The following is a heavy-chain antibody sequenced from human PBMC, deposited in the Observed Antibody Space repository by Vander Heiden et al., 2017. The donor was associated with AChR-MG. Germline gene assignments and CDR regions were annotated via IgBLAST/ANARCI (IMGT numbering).Heavy chain of an antibody. CDR1: GGSFSGYY. D-gene: IGHD6-19*01. Sequence: QVQLQQWGAGLLKPSETLSLTCAVYGGSFSGYYWSWIRQPPGKGLEWIGEINHSGSTNYNPSLKRRVTISVDTSKNQVSLKLSSVTAAETAVYYCARYKVPQAGAVLPYYYMDVWGKGTTVTVSS. CDR2: INHSGST. V-gene: IGHV4-34*01. J-gene: IGHJ6*03. CDR3: ARYKVPQAGAVLPYYYMDV.